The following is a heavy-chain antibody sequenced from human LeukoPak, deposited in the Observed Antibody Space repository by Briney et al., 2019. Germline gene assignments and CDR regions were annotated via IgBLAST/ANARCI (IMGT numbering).Heavy chain of an antibody. D-gene: IGHD6-19*01. V-gene: IGHV3-30-3*01. J-gene: IGHJ4*02. CDR2: ISYDGSNK. CDR3: ARVPGYSSGWADY. CDR1: GFTFSTYA. Sequence: AGRSLRLSCAASGFTFSTYAVHWVRQAPGKGLEWVAVISYDGSNKYYADSVKGRFTISRDNSKNTLYLQMNSLRAEDTAVYYCARVPGYSSGWADYWGQGTLVTVSS.